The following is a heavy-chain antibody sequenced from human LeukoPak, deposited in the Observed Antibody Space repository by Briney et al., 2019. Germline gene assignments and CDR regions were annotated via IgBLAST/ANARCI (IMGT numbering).Heavy chain of an antibody. Sequence: GRSLRLSCAASGFTFRSYGMHWVRQAPGKGLEWVAVIWYDGSNKYYADSVKGRFTISRDNSKNTLYLQMNSLRAEDTAVYYCARGGGPPDIVVVPALYGMDVWGQGTTVTVSS. CDR3: ARGGGPPDIVVVPALYGMDV. CDR2: IWYDGSNK. J-gene: IGHJ6*02. CDR1: GFTFRSYG. D-gene: IGHD2-2*01. V-gene: IGHV3-33*01.